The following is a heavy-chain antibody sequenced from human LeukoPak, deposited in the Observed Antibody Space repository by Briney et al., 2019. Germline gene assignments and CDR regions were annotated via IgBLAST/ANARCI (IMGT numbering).Heavy chain of an antibody. J-gene: IGHJ3*02. CDR1: GYTFTSYG. CDR3: AGDHIAVASNAAFDI. V-gene: IGHV1-18*01. D-gene: IGHD6-19*01. CDR2: ISAYNGNT. Sequence: ASVKVSCKASGYTFTSYGISWVRQAPGQGLEWMGWISAYNGNTNYAQKLQGRVTMTTDTSTSTAYMELRSLRSDDTAVYYCAGDHIAVASNAAFDIWGQGTMVTVSS.